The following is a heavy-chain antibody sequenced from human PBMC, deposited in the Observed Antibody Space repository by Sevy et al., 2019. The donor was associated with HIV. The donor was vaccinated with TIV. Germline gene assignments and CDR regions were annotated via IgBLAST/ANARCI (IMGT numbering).Heavy chain of an antibody. D-gene: IGHD4-17*01. Sequence: GGSLRLSCAASAFTFTSYATTWVRQAPGKGLEWVSGISGSGASTYYADSVKGRFTISRDNSKNTLYMQMNSLRAEDTAVYYCAKASYGTTYYFDYWGQGTLVTVSS. CDR2: ISGSGAST. J-gene: IGHJ4*02. CDR1: AFTFTSYA. V-gene: IGHV3-23*01. CDR3: AKASYGTTYYFDY.